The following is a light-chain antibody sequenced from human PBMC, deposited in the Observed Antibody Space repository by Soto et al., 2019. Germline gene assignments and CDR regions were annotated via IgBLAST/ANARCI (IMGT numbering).Light chain of an antibody. V-gene: IGLV2-14*01. J-gene: IGLJ1*01. CDR2: HVS. CDR1: SSDVGNYNY. Sequence: QSVLTQPASVSGSPGQSITISCSGTSSDVGNYNYVSWYQQHQGKGPKLIIYHVSCRPSGVSTRFSGSKSGNTASLTISGLQAEGEAVYYCTSYTSSSTYVFGTGTKVTVL. CDR3: TSYTSSSTYV.